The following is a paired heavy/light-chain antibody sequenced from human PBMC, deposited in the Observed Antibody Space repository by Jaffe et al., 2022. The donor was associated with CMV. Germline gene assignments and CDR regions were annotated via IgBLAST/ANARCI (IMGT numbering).Heavy chain of an antibody. V-gene: IGHV4-39*01. Sequence: QLQLQESGPGLVKPSETLSLTCTVSGGSVSSSSYFWAWIRQPPGKGLEWIGSFYYSGSTYYNPSLKSRISLSVDTSKNQFSLRLSSVTAADTAVYYCARLPREYKSGWYAFDHWGQGTLVTVSS. CDR1: GGSVSSSSYF. CDR2: FYYSGST. J-gene: IGHJ4*02. D-gene: IGHD6-19*01. CDR3: ARLPREYKSGWYAFDH.
Light chain of an antibody. CDR2: EVN. V-gene: IGLV2-23*02. CDR1: SNDVGSYNL. J-gene: IGLJ3*02. Sequence: QSALTQPASVSGSPGQSITISCTGTSNDVGSYNLVSWYQQDPGKAPKLVISEVNKRPSGVSNRFSGSKSGNTASLTISGLQAEDEADYFCCSHAGSSTFVFGGGTKLTVL. CDR3: CSHAGSSTFV.